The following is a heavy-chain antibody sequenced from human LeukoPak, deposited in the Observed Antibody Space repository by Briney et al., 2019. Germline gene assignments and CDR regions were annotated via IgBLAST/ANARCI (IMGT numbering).Heavy chain of an antibody. J-gene: IGHJ4*02. V-gene: IGHV1-2*06. CDR1: AYTFTGYY. CDR2: INPNSGGT. CDR3: ARGEDSSSWDHYYFDY. D-gene: IGHD6-13*01. Sequence: SVKVSCKASAYTFTGYYMHWVRRAPGQGREWMGRINPNSGGTNYAQTFQGRVTMTRATSITTAYLEVSSLRSDDTAVYYCARGEDSSSWDHYYFDYWGQGTLVTVSS.